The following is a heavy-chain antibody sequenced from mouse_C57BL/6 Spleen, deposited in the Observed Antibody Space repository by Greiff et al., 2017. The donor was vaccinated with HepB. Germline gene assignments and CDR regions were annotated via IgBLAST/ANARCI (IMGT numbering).Heavy chain of an antibody. J-gene: IGHJ4*01. CDR2: IHPSDSDT. CDR3: AIRGNPYAMDY. Sequence: MESCKASGYTFTSYWMHWVKQRPGQGLEWIGRIHPSDSDTNYNQKFTGKATLTVDKSSSTAYMQLSSLTSEDSAVYYCAIRGNPYAMDYWGQGTSVTVSS. CDR1: GYTFTSYW. D-gene: IGHD2-1*01. V-gene: IGHV1-74*01.